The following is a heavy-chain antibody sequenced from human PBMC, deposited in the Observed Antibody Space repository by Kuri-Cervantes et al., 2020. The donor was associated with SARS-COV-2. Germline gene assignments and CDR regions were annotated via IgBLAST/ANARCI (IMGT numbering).Heavy chain of an antibody. CDR2: INPNSGGT. J-gene: IGHJ6*02. D-gene: IGHD3-10*01. CDR3: ARGMVRGIIQYYYYAMDV. CDR1: GYTFSDYSNYY. V-gene: IGHV1-2*04. Sequence: ASVKVSCKASGYTFSDYSNYYMYWVRQAPGQGLEWVGWINPNSGGTNYAQNFQGWVTMTRDTSISTAYMELSRLRSDDTAVYYCARGMVRGIIQYYYYAMDVWGQGTTVTVSS.